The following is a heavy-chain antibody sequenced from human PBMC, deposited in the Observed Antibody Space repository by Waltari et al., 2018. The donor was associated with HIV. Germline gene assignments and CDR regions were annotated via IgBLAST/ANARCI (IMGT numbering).Heavy chain of an antibody. CDR2: IDKEGKV. V-gene: IGHV3-53*01. D-gene: IGHD3-16*01. J-gene: IGHJ6*02. CDR3: ARFATHFYDGFGWGGFEAYGMDV. Sequence: ESGGMVVQIGKSLRLSCVISEFTVHQNHWTWVRQAPGKGPEWVSTIDKEGKVFHADSVRGRFILSRDNSKSSLKLEMIGLRVDETATYYCARFATHFYDGFGWGGFEAYGMDVWGQGTTVIVSS. CDR1: EFTVHQNH.